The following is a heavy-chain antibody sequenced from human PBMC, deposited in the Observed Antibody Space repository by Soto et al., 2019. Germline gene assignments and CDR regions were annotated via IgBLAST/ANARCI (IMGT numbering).Heavy chain of an antibody. CDR2: ISAHNGNT. CDR3: ARGRDGDY. J-gene: IGHJ4*02. D-gene: IGHD6-6*01. V-gene: IGHV1-18*01. Sequence: QVHLVQSGAEVKKPGASVKVSCKGSGYTFTTYGITWVRQAPGQGLEWMGWISAHNGNTNYAQKLQGRVTVTRDTSTSTAYMKLRSLRSDDTAVYYCARGRDGDYWGQGALVTVSS. CDR1: GYTFTTYG.